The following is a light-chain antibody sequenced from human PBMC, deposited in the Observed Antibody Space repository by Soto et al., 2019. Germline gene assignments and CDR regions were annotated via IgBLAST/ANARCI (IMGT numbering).Light chain of an antibody. CDR2: GAS. J-gene: IGKJ5*01. V-gene: IGKV3-20*01. CDR3: QQYGSSHT. Sequence: SVLTQSPGTLSLSPWERATLSCRASQSVSSSYLAWYQQKPGQAPRLLIYGASSRATGIPVRFSGSGSGTDFTLTISSLEPEDSAVYYCQQYGSSHTFGQGTRLEIK. CDR1: QSVSSSY.